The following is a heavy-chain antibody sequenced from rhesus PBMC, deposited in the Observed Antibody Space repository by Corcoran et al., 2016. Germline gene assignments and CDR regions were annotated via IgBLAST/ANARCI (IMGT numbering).Heavy chain of an antibody. V-gene: IGHV4-160*01. D-gene: IGHD6-25*01. CDR1: GGSISRNY. J-gene: IGHJ2*01. CDR3: ARQIAAAGKGYFDL. CDR2: IYGSGGST. Sequence: QVQLQESGPGLVKPSETLSLTCAVSGGSISRNYWSWIRQSPGKGLEWIGGIYGSGGSTEYNPSLKSRVTISIDTSKNQFSLKLSSVTAADTAVYYCARQIAAAGKGYFDLWGPGTPITISS.